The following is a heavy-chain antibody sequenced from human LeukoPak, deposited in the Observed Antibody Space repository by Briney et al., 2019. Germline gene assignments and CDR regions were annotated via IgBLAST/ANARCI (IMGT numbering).Heavy chain of an antibody. J-gene: IGHJ4*02. V-gene: IGHV3-30*02. Sequence: GGSLRLSCAASGFTFSSYVMSWVRQAPGKGLEWVAFIRYDGSNKYYADSVKGRFTISRDNSKNTLYLQMNSLRAEDTAVYYCAKDLPRNWNYVGGGDYWGQGTLVTVSS. CDR2: IRYDGSNK. CDR1: GFTFSSYV. CDR3: AKDLPRNWNYVGGGDY. D-gene: IGHD1-7*01.